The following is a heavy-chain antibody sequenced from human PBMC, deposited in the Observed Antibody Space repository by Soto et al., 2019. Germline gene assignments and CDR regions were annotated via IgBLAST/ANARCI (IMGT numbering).Heavy chain of an antibody. CDR1: GFTFSISS. D-gene: IGHD3-10*01. CDR3: ARDSSYYGSGSYYYFDY. J-gene: IGHJ4*02. V-gene: IGHV3-21*01. CDR2: ISGTSDYI. Sequence: GGSLRLSCAASGFTFSISSMNWVRQAPGKGLEWVSSISGTSDYISYADSVKGRFTISRDNAKNSLYLQMNSLRAEDTAVYFCARDSSYYGSGSYYYFDYWAQGDLVTVSS.